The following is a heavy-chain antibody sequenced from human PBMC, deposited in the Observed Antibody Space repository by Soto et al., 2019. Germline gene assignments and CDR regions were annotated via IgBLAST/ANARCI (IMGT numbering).Heavy chain of an antibody. CDR2: ISGSGGST. Sequence: HPGGSLRLSCAASGFTFSSYAMSWVRQAPGKGLEWVSAISGSGGSTYYADSVKGRFTISRDNSKNTLYLQMNSLKTEDTAVYYCTTRIMITFGGVIVSHFWGQGTLVTV. V-gene: IGHV3-23*01. CDR3: TTRIMITFGGVIVSHF. J-gene: IGHJ4*02. D-gene: IGHD3-16*02. CDR1: GFTFSSYA.